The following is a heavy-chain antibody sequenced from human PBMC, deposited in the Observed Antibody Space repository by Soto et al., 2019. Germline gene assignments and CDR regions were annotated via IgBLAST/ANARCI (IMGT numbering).Heavy chain of an antibody. V-gene: IGHV2-5*01. D-gene: IGHD6-13*01. J-gene: IGHJ3*02. CDR3: AHPRGSWYADAFDI. CDR2: IYWNDDK. Sequence: SGPTLVKPTPTLTLTCTFSGFSLSTSGVGVGWIRQPPGKALEWLALIYWNDDKRYSPSLKSRLTITKDTSKNQVVLTMTNMDPVDTATYYCAHPRGSWYADAFDIWGQGTMVTVSS. CDR1: GFSLSTSGVG.